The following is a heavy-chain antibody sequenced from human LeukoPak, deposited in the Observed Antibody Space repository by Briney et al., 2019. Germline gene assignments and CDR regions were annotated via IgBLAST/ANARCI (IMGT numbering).Heavy chain of an antibody. CDR1: GGSISSSSYY. J-gene: IGHJ4*02. CDR3: ASGTVGGYCSSTSCSHFDY. V-gene: IGHV4-39*07. CDR2: IYYSGST. Sequence: SETLSLTCTVSGGSISSSSYYWGWIRQPPGKGLEWIGSIYYSGSTYYNPSLKSRVTISVDTSKNQFSLKLSSVTAADTAVYYCASGTVGGYCSSTSCSHFDYWGQGTLVTVSS. D-gene: IGHD2-2*01.